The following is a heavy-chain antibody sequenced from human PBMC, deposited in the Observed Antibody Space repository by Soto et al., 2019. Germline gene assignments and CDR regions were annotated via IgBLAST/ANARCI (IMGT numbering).Heavy chain of an antibody. D-gene: IGHD6-6*01. CDR3: ASPGAARHFRWGDEHYYYGIGA. CDR1: GYGFTSCW. J-gene: IGHJ6*02. Sequence: PGECLKISCNGSGYGFTSCWISWVRQMPGKGLEWMGRIDPSDSYTNYSPSFQGHVTISADKSISTAYLQWSSLKASDTAMYYCASPGAARHFRWGDEHYYYGIGAWSQGTKVNV. V-gene: IGHV5-10-1*01. CDR2: IDPSDSYT.